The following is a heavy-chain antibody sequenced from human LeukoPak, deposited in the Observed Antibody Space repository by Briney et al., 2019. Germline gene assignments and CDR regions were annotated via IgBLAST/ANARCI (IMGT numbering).Heavy chain of an antibody. D-gene: IGHD3-9*01. CDR3: ARVPILTGYYTYYFDY. V-gene: IGHV4-59*01. CDR2: IYYSGST. J-gene: IGHJ4*02. Sequence: RSSETLSLTCTVSGGSISSYYWSWIRQPPGKGLEWLGYIYYSGSTNYNPSLKSRVTISVDTSKNQFSLKLSSVTAADTAVYYCARVPILTGYYTYYFDYWGQGTLVTVSS. CDR1: GGSISSYY.